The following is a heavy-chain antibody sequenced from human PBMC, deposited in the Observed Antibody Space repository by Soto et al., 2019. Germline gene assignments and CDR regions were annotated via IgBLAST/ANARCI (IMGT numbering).Heavy chain of an antibody. CDR2: INPSGGST. Sequence: GASVKVSCKASGYTFTSYYMHWVRQAPGQGLEWMGIINPSGGSTSYAQKFQGRVTMTRDTSTSTVYMELSSLRSEDTAVYYCARDLGPMGEPKGFDYWGQGTLVTVS. V-gene: IGHV1-46*01. CDR3: ARDLGPMGEPKGFDY. J-gene: IGHJ4*02. CDR1: GYTFTSYY. D-gene: IGHD2-21*01.